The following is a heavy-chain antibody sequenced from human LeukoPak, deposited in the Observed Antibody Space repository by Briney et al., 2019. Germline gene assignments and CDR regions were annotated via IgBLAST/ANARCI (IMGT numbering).Heavy chain of an antibody. J-gene: IGHJ3*02. V-gene: IGHV3-30-3*01. D-gene: IGHD4-17*01. CDR1: GFTFSSYA. Sequence: GGSLRLSCAASGFTFSSYAMHWVRQAPGKGLEWVAVISYDGSNKYYADSVKGRFTISRDNSKNTLYLQMNSLRAEDTAVYYCARDRGYGDYGDAFDIWGQGTMVTVSS. CDR3: ARDRGYGDYGDAFDI. CDR2: ISYDGSNK.